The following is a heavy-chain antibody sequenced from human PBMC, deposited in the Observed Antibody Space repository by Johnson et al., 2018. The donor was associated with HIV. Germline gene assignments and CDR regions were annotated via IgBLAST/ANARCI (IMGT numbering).Heavy chain of an antibody. CDR1: GFTFSSYT. CDR2: ISYDGSNK. D-gene: IGHD4-17*01. Sequence: QVQLVESGGGVVQPGRSLRLSCVASGFTFSSYTMHWVRQAPGKGLEWVAVISYDGSNKYYADSVKGRFTISRDNSKNTLYLQMNRLRAEDTAVYYCARGRKTVTTVRPSAFDIWGQGTMVTVSS. CDR3: ARGRKTVTTVRPSAFDI. V-gene: IGHV3-30-3*01. J-gene: IGHJ3*02.